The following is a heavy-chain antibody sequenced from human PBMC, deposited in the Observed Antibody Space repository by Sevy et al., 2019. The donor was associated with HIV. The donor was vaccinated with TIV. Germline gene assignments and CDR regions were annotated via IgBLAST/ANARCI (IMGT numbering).Heavy chain of an antibody. CDR1: GFTFSDYG. CDR2: ASGRGGDT. D-gene: IGHD3-10*01. V-gene: IGHV3-23*01. J-gene: IGHJ6*02. CDR3: AKDTLRGHQVGGSAMDV. Sequence: GGSLRLSCAVSGFTFSDYGMSWVRQAPGKGLEWVSSASGRGGDTYYIDSVKGRFTVSRDTSKNTLFLQMNRVRAEDTAVYYCAKDTLRGHQVGGSAMDVWGQGTTVTVSS.